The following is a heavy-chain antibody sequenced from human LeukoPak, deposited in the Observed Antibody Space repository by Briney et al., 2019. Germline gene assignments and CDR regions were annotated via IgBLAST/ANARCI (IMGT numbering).Heavy chain of an antibody. J-gene: IGHJ4*02. CDR3: ARVGRGYSDPFAH. Sequence: SETLSLTCTVSGDSLNYYYWSWIRQSRGKGLEWIGYIYYSGSTSYNPSLKSRVAISVDTSKSQFSLRLNSVTAADTAVYYCARVGRGYSDPFAHWGQGTLVTVSS. CDR1: GDSLNYYY. CDR2: IYYSGST. V-gene: IGHV4-59*01. D-gene: IGHD5-18*01.